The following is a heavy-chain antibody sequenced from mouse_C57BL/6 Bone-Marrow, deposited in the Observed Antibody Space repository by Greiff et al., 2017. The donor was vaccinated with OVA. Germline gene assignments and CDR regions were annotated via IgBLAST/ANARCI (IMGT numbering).Heavy chain of an antibody. CDR1: GYSITSGYD. D-gene: IGHD1-1*01. V-gene: IGHV3-1*01. CDR3: AREGGNYYGSPPWFAY. J-gene: IGHJ3*01. CDR2: ISYSGST. Sequence: VQLKESGPGMVKPSQSLSLTCTVTGYSITSGYDWHWIRHFPGNKLEWMGYISYSGSTNYNPSLKSRISITHDTSKNHFFLKLNSVTTEDTATYYCAREGGNYYGSPPWFAYWGQGTLVTVSA.